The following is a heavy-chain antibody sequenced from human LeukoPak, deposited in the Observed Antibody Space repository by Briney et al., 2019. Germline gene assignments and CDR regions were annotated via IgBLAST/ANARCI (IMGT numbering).Heavy chain of an antibody. V-gene: IGHV3-23*01. CDR1: GFTFSNYL. CDR3: ARYCSGISCYSGVDS. CDR2: ISGTGGST. J-gene: IGHJ4*02. Sequence: GGSLRLSCAASGFTFSNYLMIWVRQAPGKGLEWVSTISGTGGSTYYADSVKGRFSISRDNSKNTLFLQMNSLRTEDTALYYCARYCSGISCYSGVDSWGQGTLITVSS. D-gene: IGHD2-15*01.